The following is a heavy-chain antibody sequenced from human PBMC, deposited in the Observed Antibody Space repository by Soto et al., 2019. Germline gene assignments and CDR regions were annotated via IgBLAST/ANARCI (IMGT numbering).Heavy chain of an antibody. CDR2: IYYSGST. V-gene: IGHV4-31*03. CDR1: GGSISSGGYY. Sequence: QVQLQESGPGLVKPSQTLSLTCTVSGGSISSGGYYWSWIRQHPGKGLEWIGYIYYSGSTYYNPSLKLRVTISVDTSKNQFSLKLSSVTAADTAVYYCARGGCSSTSCSLLYYYYYGMDVWGQGTTVTVSS. CDR3: ARGGCSSTSCSLLYYYYYGMDV. D-gene: IGHD2-2*01. J-gene: IGHJ6*02.